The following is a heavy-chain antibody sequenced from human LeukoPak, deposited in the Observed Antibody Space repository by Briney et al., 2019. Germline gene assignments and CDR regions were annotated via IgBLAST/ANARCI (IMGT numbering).Heavy chain of an antibody. V-gene: IGHV3-21*01. CDR1: GFTFSSYS. J-gene: IGHJ4*02. CDR2: ISSSSSYI. Sequence: GGSLRLSCAASGFTFSSYSMNWVRQAPGKGLEWVSSISSSSSYIYYADSVKGRFTISRDNAKNSLYLQMNSPRAEDTAVYYCARDAYYYDSSGYFVLDYWGQGTLVTVSS. D-gene: IGHD3-22*01. CDR3: ARDAYYYDSSGYFVLDY.